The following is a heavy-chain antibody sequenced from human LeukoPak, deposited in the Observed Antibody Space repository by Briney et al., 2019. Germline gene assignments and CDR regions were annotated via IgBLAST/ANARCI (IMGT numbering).Heavy chain of an antibody. V-gene: IGHV3-11*04. Sequence: KPSETLSLTCAVYGGSFSGYYWSWIRQPPGKGLEWVSYISSSGSTIYYADSVKGRFTLSRDNAKDSLYLQMNSLRAEDTAVYYCANPTLAAGTDYWGQGTLVTVSS. CDR2: ISSSGSTI. CDR1: GGSFSGYY. CDR3: ANPTLAAGTDY. J-gene: IGHJ4*02. D-gene: IGHD6-13*01.